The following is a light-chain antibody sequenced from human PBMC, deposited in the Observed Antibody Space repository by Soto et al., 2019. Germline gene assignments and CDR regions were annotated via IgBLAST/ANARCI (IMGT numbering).Light chain of an antibody. CDR1: NSNIGTYT. Sequence: QSVLTQPPSASGTPGQRVIISCSGSNSNIGTYTVNWYQQLPGTAPKLLIYTDYQRPSGVPDRFSGSRSGTSASLAISGLQSEDEADYYCASWDDSLSGGVFSGGTKVTVL. V-gene: IGLV1-44*01. CDR3: ASWDDSLSGGV. J-gene: IGLJ3*02. CDR2: TDY.